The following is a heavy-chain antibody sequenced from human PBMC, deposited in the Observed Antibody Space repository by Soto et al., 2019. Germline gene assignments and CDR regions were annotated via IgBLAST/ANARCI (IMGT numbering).Heavy chain of an antibody. CDR1: GFSFSNSV. J-gene: IGHJ4*02. D-gene: IGHD6-6*01. CDR3: ARASEPEYSSSIFFDY. V-gene: IGHV3-33*01. CDR2: ISTDERNE. Sequence: GGSLRLSCAASGFSFSNSVIHWVRQAPGRGLEWVAVISTDERNEDYADSVKGRFTISRDNSENTVYLELDKLTVDDTAVYYYARASEPEYSSSIFFDYWGRGTLVTVSS.